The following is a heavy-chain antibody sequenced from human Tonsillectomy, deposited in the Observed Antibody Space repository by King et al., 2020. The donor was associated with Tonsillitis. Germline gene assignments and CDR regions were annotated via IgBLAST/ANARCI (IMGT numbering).Heavy chain of an antibody. CDR2: INHSGST. Sequence: VQLQQWGAGLLKPSETLSLTCAVYGGSFSGHYWSWIRQPPGKGLEWIGEINHSGSTNYYPSLKSRVTISVDTSKNQFSLKLTSVTAADTAVYYCARGLAAALTDYYYYYYMDVWGKGTTVTVSS. J-gene: IGHJ6*03. CDR3: ARGLAAALTDYYYYYYMDV. D-gene: IGHD6-13*01. V-gene: IGHV4-34*01. CDR1: GGSFSGHY.